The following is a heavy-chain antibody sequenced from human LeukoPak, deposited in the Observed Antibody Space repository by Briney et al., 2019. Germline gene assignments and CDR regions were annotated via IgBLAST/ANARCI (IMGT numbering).Heavy chain of an antibody. CDR2: INPDSGDT. D-gene: IGHD4-17*01. J-gene: IGHJ2*01. V-gene: IGHV1-2*02. Sequence: ASVKVSCKASGYTFTSYGISWVRQAPGQGLEWMGRINPDSGDTHYAQKFQGRVTMTRDTSISTVYMEVTRLRSDDTAVFYCARLGHGEGWFFDLWGRGTLVTVSS. CDR3: ARLGHGEGWFFDL. CDR1: GYTFTSYG.